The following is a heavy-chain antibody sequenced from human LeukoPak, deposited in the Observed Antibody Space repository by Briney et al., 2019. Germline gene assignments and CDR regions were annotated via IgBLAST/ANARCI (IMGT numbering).Heavy chain of an antibody. CDR1: GGSISSGSYY. V-gene: IGHV4-61*02. Sequence: PSQTLSLTCTVSGGSISSGSYYWSWIRQPAGKGLEWIGRIYTSGSTNYNPSLKSRVTISVDTSKNQFSLKLSSVTAADTAVYYCARERYPSARYYYDSSGSLDYWGQGTLVTVSS. D-gene: IGHD3-22*01. CDR3: ARERYPSARYYYDSSGSLDY. J-gene: IGHJ4*02. CDR2: IYTSGST.